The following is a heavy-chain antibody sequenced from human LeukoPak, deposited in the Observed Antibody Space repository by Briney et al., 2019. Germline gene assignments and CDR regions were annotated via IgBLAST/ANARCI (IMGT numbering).Heavy chain of an antibody. CDR3: ARVSSIVVAGREAFDI. Sequence: SVKVSCKASGYTFTGYFMHWVRQAPGQGLEWMGWINPNSGGTNYAQKFQGRVTMTRDTSISTAYMELSRLRSDDTAVYYCARVSSIVVAGREAFDIWGQGTMVTVSS. J-gene: IGHJ3*02. CDR2: INPNSGGT. CDR1: GYTFTGYF. V-gene: IGHV1-2*02. D-gene: IGHD6-19*01.